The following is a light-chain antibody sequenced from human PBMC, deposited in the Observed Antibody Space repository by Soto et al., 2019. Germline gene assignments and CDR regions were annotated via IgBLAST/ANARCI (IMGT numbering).Light chain of an antibody. J-gene: IGKJ4*01. V-gene: IGKV3-20*01. Sequence: EIVLTQSPGTLSLSPGERATLSCRASQSVSSSYLAWYQQKPGQAPRLLIYGASSRATGIPDRFSGNGSGTDFTLTISRLEPEDFAVFYCHQYGSSPLTFGGGNKVEIK. CDR1: QSVSSSY. CDR2: GAS. CDR3: HQYGSSPLT.